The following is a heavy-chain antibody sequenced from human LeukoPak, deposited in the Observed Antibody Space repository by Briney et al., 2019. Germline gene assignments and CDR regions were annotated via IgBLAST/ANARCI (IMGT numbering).Heavy chain of an antibody. CDR3: ARGVAAAGVGWFDP. Sequence: SETLSLTCNVSGGSISSYYWSWIRQPPGKGLEWIGYIYYSGSTNYNPSLKSRVTISVDTSKNQFSLKLSSVTAADTAVYYCARGVAAAGVGWFDPWGQGTLVTVSS. CDR1: GGSISSYY. J-gene: IGHJ5*02. CDR2: IYYSGST. D-gene: IGHD6-13*01. V-gene: IGHV4-59*01.